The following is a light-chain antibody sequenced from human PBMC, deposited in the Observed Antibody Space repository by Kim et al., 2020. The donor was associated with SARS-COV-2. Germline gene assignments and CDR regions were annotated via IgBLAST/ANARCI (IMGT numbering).Light chain of an antibody. V-gene: IGLV4-69*01. CDR2: LNSDGSH. CDR1: SGHSSYA. CDR3: QTWGTGMGV. Sequence: SVKLTCTLSSGHSSYAIAWHQQQPEKGPRYLMKLNSDGSHSKGDGIPDRFSGSSSGAERYLTISSLQSEDEADYYCQTWGTGMGVFGGGTQLTVL. J-gene: IGLJ2*01.